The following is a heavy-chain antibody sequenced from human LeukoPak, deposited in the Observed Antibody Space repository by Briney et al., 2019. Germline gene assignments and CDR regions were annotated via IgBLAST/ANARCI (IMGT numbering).Heavy chain of an antibody. Sequence: GGSLRLSCAASGFTFSSYSMNWVRQAPGNGLEWVSSISSSSSYIYYADSVKGRFTISRDNAKNSLYLQMNSLRAEDTALYYCARLYSGYDSFLYYFDYWGQGTLVTVSS. CDR3: ARLYSGYDSFLYYFDY. V-gene: IGHV3-21*04. CDR2: ISSSSSYI. D-gene: IGHD5-12*01. J-gene: IGHJ4*02. CDR1: GFTFSSYS.